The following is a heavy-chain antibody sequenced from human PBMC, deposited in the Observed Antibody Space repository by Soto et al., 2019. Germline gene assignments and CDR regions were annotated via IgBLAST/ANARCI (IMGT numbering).Heavy chain of an antibody. CDR1: GGSISSYY. CDR3: ARAYFTIFGVVENWFDP. D-gene: IGHD3-3*01. J-gene: IGHJ5*02. V-gene: IGHV4-59*08. Sequence: SETLFLTCTVSGGSISSYYWSWIRQPPGKGLEWIGYIYYSGSTNYNPSLKSRVTISVDTSKNQFSLKLSSVTAADTAVYYCARAYFTIFGVVENWFDPWGQGTLVTVSS. CDR2: IYYSGST.